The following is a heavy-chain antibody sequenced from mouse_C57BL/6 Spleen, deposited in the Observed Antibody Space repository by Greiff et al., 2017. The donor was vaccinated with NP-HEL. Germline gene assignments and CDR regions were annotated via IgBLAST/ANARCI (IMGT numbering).Heavy chain of an antibody. CDR3: ARSSTTVVAPYYFDY. CDR2: INPNYGTT. CDR1: GYSFTDYN. V-gene: IGHV1-39*01. J-gene: IGHJ2*01. D-gene: IGHD1-1*01. Sequence: SKLQQSGPELVKPGASVKISCKASGYSFTDYNMNWVKQSNGKSLEWIGVINPNYGTTSYNQKFKGKATLTVDQSSSTAYMQLNSLTSEDSAVYYCARSSTTVVAPYYFDYWGQGTTLTVSS.